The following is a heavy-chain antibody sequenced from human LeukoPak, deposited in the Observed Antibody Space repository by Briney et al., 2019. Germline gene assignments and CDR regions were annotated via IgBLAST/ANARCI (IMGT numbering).Heavy chain of an antibody. CDR1: GGSISNSRYY. CDR3: ARGYFDWLLSSNPLDY. Sequence: PSETLSLTCTVSGGSISNSRYYWGWIRQPPGRGLEWVANIKQDGSEKYYVDSVKGRFTISRDNAKNSLYLQMNSLRAEDTAVYYCARGYFDWLLSSNPLDYWGQGTLVTVSS. J-gene: IGHJ4*02. V-gene: IGHV3-7*04. CDR2: IKQDGSEK. D-gene: IGHD3-9*01.